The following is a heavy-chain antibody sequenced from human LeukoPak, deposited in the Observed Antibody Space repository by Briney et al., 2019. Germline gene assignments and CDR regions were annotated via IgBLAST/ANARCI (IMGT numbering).Heavy chain of an antibody. J-gene: IGHJ4*02. D-gene: IGHD2-2*01. CDR2: ISGSGGST. CDR3: ARGYCSSTSCRKPYYFDY. CDR1: GFTFSSYA. Sequence: GGSLRLSCAASGFTFSSYAMSWVRQAPGKGLEWVSAISGSGGSTYYADSVKGRFTISRDNSKNMLYLQMNSLRAEDTAVYYCARGYCSSTSCRKPYYFDYWGQGTLVTVSS. V-gene: IGHV3-23*01.